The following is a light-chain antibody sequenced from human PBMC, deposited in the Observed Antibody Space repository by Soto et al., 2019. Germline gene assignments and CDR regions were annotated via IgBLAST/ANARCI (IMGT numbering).Light chain of an antibody. CDR2: RAS. V-gene: IGKV3-15*01. CDR1: QTVRNN. Sequence: EIVMTQSPATLSVSPGERATLSCRASQTVRNNLAWYQQKPGQAPRLLIYRASTRAPGVPARFSGSGSGTEFTLTISSLQPEDFTVYSCLQYHNLWAFGQGTKVEI. J-gene: IGKJ1*01. CDR3: LQYHNLWA.